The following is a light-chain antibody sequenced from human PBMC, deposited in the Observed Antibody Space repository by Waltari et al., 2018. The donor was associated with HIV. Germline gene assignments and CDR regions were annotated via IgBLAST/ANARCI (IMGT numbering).Light chain of an antibody. Sequence: QSALTQPASVSGSPGQSITIPCTGSSRDVGGSNYVSWYQQHPGKAPRLMIYDVSTRPSGVSDRFAGSKSGDTASLTISGLQAEDEADYYCESYTSTSVWVFGGGTRLTVL. CDR2: DVS. V-gene: IGLV2-14*03. CDR3: ESYTSTSVWV. CDR1: SRDVGGSNY. J-gene: IGLJ3*02.